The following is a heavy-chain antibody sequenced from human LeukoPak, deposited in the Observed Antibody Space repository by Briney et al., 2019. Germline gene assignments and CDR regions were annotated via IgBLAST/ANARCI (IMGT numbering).Heavy chain of an antibody. D-gene: IGHD3-16*01. J-gene: IGHJ4*02. CDR1: GYTFTSYY. CDR2: INPSGGST. CDR3: TTRGGDTLMRTEAFDY. V-gene: IGHV1-46*01. Sequence: ASVKVSCKASGYTFTSYYMHWVRQAPGQGLEWMGIINPSGGSTSYAQKLQGRVTMTTDTSTSTAYMELRSLRSDDTAIYYCTTRGGDTLMRTEAFDYWGLGTLVTVSS.